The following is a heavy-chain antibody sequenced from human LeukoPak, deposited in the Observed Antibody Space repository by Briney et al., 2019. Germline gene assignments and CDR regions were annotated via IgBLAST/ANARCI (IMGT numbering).Heavy chain of an antibody. D-gene: IGHD3-22*01. J-gene: IGHJ4*02. CDR1: GFTFSSYA. CDR2: ISGSGGST. Sequence: GGSLRLSCAASGFTFSSYAMSWVRQAPGKGLEWVSAISGSGGSTYYADSVKGRFTISRDNSKNTLYLQMNSLRAEDTAVYYCAKTITMIVVVINYFDYWGQGTLVTVSS. CDR3: AKTITMIVVVINYFDY. V-gene: IGHV3-23*01.